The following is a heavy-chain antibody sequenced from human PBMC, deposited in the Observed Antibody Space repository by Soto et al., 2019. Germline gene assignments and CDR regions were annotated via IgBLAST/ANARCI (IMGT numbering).Heavy chain of an antibody. CDR2: ISAYNGNP. Sequence: QVQLVQSGAEVKKPGASVKVSCKASGYTFTSYGISWVRQAPGQGLEWMGWISAYNGNPNYAQKLQGRVTLTTDTSTSAADRELRSLRSEDTAVYYCARRIAAAVDFDYWGQGTLVTVSS. CDR3: ARRIAAAVDFDY. CDR1: GYTFTSYG. J-gene: IGHJ4*02. D-gene: IGHD6-13*01. V-gene: IGHV1-18*01.